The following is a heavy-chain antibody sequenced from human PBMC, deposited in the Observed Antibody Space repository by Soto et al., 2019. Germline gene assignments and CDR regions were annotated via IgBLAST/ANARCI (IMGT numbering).Heavy chain of an antibody. CDR2: IIPMFGTA. Sequence: QVQLMQSGAEVKKPGSSVKVSCKASGGTFSSSAISWVRQAPGQGLEWMGGIIPMFGTANYAQRLEVRVTITADESTSTAYMELRSLRSDDTAVYYCAVPDRTTTRTPLGYYYGMGVWGQGTTVTVSS. CDR1: GGTFSSSA. V-gene: IGHV1-69*01. CDR3: AVPDRTTTRTPLGYYYGMGV. J-gene: IGHJ6*02. D-gene: IGHD1-1*01.